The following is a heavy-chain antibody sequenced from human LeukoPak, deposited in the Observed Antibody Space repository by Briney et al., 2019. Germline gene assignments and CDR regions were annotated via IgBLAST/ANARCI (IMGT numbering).Heavy chain of an antibody. CDR1: GYTFTSYY. V-gene: IGHV1-46*01. D-gene: IGHD5-18*01. CDR3: ARWGGYSYGAANWFDP. J-gene: IGHJ5*02. CDR2: INPSGGST. Sequence: ASVKVSCKASGYTFTSYYMHWVRQAPGQGLEWMGIINPSGGSTSYAQKFQGRVTMTRDTSTSTVYMELSSLRSEDTAVYYCARWGGYSYGAANWFDPWGQGTLVTVSS.